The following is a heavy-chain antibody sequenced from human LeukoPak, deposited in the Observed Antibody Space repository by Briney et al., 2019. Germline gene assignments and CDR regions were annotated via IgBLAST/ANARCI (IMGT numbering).Heavy chain of an antibody. CDR2: ISGSGGST. D-gene: IGHD1-26*01. CDR1: GFTFSSYA. Sequence: GGSLRLSCAASGFTFSSYAMSWVRQAPGKGLEWVSAISGSGGSTYYADSVKGRFTISRDNSKNTLYLQMNSLRAEDTAVYYCVQAGGSYPLYFDYWGQGTLVTVSS. CDR3: VQAGGSYPLYFDY. V-gene: IGHV3-23*01. J-gene: IGHJ4*02.